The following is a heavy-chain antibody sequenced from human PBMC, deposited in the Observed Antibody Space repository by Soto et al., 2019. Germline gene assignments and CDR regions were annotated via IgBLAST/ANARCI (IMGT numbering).Heavy chain of an antibody. CDR2: IYYRGST. V-gene: IGHV4-59*01. D-gene: IGHD1-1*01. CDR1: NGSISDYY. CDR3: SGGMTTTALYWYFDL. J-gene: IGHJ2*01. Sequence: PSETLSLTCTVSNGSISDYYWSWIRQPPGKGLEWIGYIYYRGSTNYNPSLKSRVTTSVDTSKTQFSLKLSSVTAADTAVYYCSGGMTTTALYWYFDLWGRGTLVTVSS.